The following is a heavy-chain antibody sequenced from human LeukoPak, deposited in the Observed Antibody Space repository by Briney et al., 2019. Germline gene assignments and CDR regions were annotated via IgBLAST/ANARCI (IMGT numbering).Heavy chain of an antibody. V-gene: IGHV3-23*01. Sequence: GGSLRLSCAASGFTLSNYAMNWVRQAPGKGLDWVSAITGSGGNTYYADSVKGRFTISRDNSKNTLYLQMNSLRAEDTAVYYCAKWGDYDVLTGYYVSDYWGQGALVTVSS. D-gene: IGHD3-9*01. CDR2: ITGSGGNT. CDR3: AKWGDYDVLTGYYVSDY. J-gene: IGHJ4*02. CDR1: GFTLSNYA.